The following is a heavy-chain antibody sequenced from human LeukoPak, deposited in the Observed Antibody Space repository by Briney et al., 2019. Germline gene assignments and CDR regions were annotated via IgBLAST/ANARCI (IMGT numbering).Heavy chain of an antibody. CDR2: IKEDGSQK. CDR3: ARGYGGNFPDFDY. Sequence: GGSLRLSCAASGFTFDNYWMTWVRQAPGKRLEWVGMIKEDGSQKYYVDSVKGRFTISRDNAKNSLYLQMNSLRAEDTAVYYCARGYGGNFPDFDYWGQGTLITVSS. V-gene: IGHV3-7*03. CDR1: GFTFDNYW. J-gene: IGHJ4*02. D-gene: IGHD4-23*01.